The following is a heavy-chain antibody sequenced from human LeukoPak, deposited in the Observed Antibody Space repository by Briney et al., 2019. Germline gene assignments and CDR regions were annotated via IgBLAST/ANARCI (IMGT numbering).Heavy chain of an antibody. CDR1: GGSFSGYY. V-gene: IGHV4-34*01. J-gene: IGHJ4*02. Sequence: SETLSLTCAVYGGSFSGYYWSWIRQPPGKGLEWIGEINHSGSTNYNPSLKSRVTISVDTSKNQFSLKLSSVTAADTAVYYCARGSRGYSYGYTFDYWGQGTLATVSS. D-gene: IGHD5-18*01. CDR2: INHSGST. CDR3: ARGSRGYSYGYTFDY.